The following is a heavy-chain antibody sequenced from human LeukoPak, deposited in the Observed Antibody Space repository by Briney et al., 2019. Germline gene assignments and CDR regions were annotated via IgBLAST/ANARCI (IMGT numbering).Heavy chain of an antibody. Sequence: GRSLRLSCAASGFTSSSYGMHWVRQAPGKGLEWVAVISYDGSNKYYADSVKGRFTISRDNSKNTLYLQMNSLRAEDTAVYYCAKDGYDILTGYHDAFDIWGQGTMVTVSS. D-gene: IGHD3-9*01. CDR3: AKDGYDILTGYHDAFDI. CDR1: GFTSSSYG. J-gene: IGHJ3*02. CDR2: ISYDGSNK. V-gene: IGHV3-30*18.